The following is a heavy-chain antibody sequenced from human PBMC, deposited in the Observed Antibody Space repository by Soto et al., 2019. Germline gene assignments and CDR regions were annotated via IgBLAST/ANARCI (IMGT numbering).Heavy chain of an antibody. D-gene: IGHD2-15*01. J-gene: IGHJ5*02. V-gene: IGHV4-4*02. Sequence: QVQLQESGPGLVKPSGTLSLTCAVSGGSISSSNWWSWVRQPPGKGLEGIVEIYHSGSTNYNPSLKTRFTISVDKSKNQFSVKLSSVTAADTAVYYCAREGGYCSGGSCNQGWFDPWGQGTLVTVSS. CDR3: AREGGYCSGGSCNQGWFDP. CDR1: GGSISSSNW. CDR2: IYHSGST.